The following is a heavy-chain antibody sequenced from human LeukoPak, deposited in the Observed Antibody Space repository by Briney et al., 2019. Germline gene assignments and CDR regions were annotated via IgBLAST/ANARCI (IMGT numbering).Heavy chain of an antibody. Sequence: GGFLRLSCAASGFTFSTYTMHWVRQAPGKGLEWVAVILYDGSNKYYADSVKGRFTISRDNSKNAFYLQMNSLRTEDTAVYYCARESYYYESSSYYDYWGQGTLVTVSS. D-gene: IGHD3-22*01. CDR3: ARESYYYESSSYYDY. CDR1: GFTFSTYT. J-gene: IGHJ4*02. CDR2: ILYDGSNK. V-gene: IGHV3-30-3*01.